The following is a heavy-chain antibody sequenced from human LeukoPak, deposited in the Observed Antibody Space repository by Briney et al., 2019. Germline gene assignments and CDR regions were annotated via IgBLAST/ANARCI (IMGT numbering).Heavy chain of an antibody. V-gene: IGHV1-2*02. D-gene: IGHD6-13*01. J-gene: IGHJ4*02. Sequence: ASVKVSCKASGYTFTGYYMHWVREAPGQVLEWMGWINPNSGGTNYAQKFQGRVTMTRDTSISTAYMELSRLRSDDTAVYYCARDRLGIAAAGGLKPVDYWGQGTLVTVSS. CDR3: ARDRLGIAAAGGLKPVDY. CDR2: INPNSGGT. CDR1: GYTFTGYY.